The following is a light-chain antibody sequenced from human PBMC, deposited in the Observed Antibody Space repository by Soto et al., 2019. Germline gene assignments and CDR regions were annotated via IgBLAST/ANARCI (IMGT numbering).Light chain of an antibody. CDR2: DAS. V-gene: IGKV3-20*01. CDR3: QQYGTSPRT. CDR1: QDIRSH. Sequence: EIVMTQSPATLSVSPGERVTLSCRASQDIRSHLAWYQQKPGQAPRPLIFDASSRATGIPDRFSGSGSGTDFTLSISRLEPEDFAVYYCQQYGTSPRTFGQGTKVDIK. J-gene: IGKJ1*01.